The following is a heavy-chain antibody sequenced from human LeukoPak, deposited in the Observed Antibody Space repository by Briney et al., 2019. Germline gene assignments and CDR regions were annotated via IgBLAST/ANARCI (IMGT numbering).Heavy chain of an antibody. Sequence: GASRKASCKAAVYTFTSYAMDWVREAPGQRLEWMGWSNAGNGNTKYSQKFQGRVTITRETSASTAYMELSSLRSDDTAVYYCARLALRHNWFDPWGQGTLVTVSS. CDR2: SNAGNGNT. J-gene: IGHJ5*02. CDR1: VYTFTSYA. CDR3: ARLALRHNWFDP. V-gene: IGHV1-3*01. D-gene: IGHD3-16*01.